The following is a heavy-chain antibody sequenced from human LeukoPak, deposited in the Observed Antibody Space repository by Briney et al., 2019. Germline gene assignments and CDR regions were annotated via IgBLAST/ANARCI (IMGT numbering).Heavy chain of an antibody. D-gene: IGHD3-22*01. J-gene: IGHJ4*02. V-gene: IGHV3-23*01. CDR3: AKFRYHSNDNNYLDFNY. CDR2: ISGSGGHT. Sequence: GGSLRLSCAASGFTFSSYAMGWVRQAPGKGPDWDSSISGSGGHTYFADSVRGRFTISRDNSKNTLDLQMNSLKVEDTAVYYCAKFRYHSNDNNYLDFNYWGQGTLVTVSS. CDR1: GFTFSSYA.